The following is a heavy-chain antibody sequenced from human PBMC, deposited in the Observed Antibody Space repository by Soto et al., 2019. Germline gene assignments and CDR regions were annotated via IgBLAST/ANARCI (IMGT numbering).Heavy chain of an antibody. V-gene: IGHV4-39*02. J-gene: IGHJ4*02. D-gene: IGHD5-12*01. Sequence: QLQLQESGPGLVKPSETLSLTCTVSGGSISSSSYYWGWIRQPPGKGLEWIGSIYYSGSTYYNPSLNSRVTISGDTSKIQFSLKLSSVTAADTAVYYCARDGYNCRGEYFDYWGQGTLVTVSS. CDR1: GGSISSSSYY. CDR3: ARDGYNCRGEYFDY. CDR2: IYYSGST.